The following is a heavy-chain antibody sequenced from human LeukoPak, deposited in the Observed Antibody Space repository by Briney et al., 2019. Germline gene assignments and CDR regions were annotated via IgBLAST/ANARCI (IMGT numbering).Heavy chain of an antibody. Sequence: PGGSLRLSCAASGFTFSNYGMHWVRQAPGKGLEWVAVISYDGSNKYYADSVKGRFTISRDNSKNTLYLQMNSLRAEDTAVYYCAKDGSGSFALYYFDYWGQGTLVTVSS. V-gene: IGHV3-30*18. CDR3: AKDGSGSFALYYFDY. J-gene: IGHJ4*02. CDR2: ISYDGSNK. CDR1: GFTFSNYG. D-gene: IGHD3-10*01.